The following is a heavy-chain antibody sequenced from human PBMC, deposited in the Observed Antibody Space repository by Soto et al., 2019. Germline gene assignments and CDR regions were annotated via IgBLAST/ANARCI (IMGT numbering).Heavy chain of an antibody. D-gene: IGHD6-19*01. CDR2: INHSGST. Sequence: QVQLQQWGAGLLKPSETLSLTCAVYGGSFSGYYWSWIRQPPGKGLEWIGEINHSGSTNYNPSLKSRVTISVDTSKNQFSLKLSSVTAADTAVYYCARGHGAVAGGLDYWGQGTLVTVSS. CDR3: ARGHGAVAGGLDY. V-gene: IGHV4-34*01. CDR1: GGSFSGYY. J-gene: IGHJ4*02.